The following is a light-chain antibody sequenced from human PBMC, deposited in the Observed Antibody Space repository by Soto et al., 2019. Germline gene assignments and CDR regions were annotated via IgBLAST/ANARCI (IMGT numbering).Light chain of an antibody. J-gene: IGKJ2*01. V-gene: IGKV3-15*01. Sequence: EIVMTQSPATLAVSPGERATLSCRASQSVSMNLAWYQQKPGQAPRLLIHGGSTRATGIPGRFSGSGSGTEFTLTISSLQSEDFAVYYCQQYNSWPPHTFGQGTKVEI. CDR3: QQYNSWPPHT. CDR2: GGS. CDR1: QSVSMN.